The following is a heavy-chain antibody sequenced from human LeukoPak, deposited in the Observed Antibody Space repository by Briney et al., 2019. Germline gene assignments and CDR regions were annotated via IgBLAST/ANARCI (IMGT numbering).Heavy chain of an antibody. CDR3: ARHDIVVVPAAMGAFDL. J-gene: IGHJ3*01. V-gene: IGHV4-39*01. Sequence: SETLSLTCTVSGGSISSSSYYWGWIRQPPGKGLEWLGSIYYSGSTYYNPSLKSRVTISVDTSKNQFSLKLSSVTAADTAVYYCARHDIVVVPAAMGAFDLWGQGTMVTVSS. CDR2: IYYSGST. CDR1: GGSISSSSYY. D-gene: IGHD2-2*01.